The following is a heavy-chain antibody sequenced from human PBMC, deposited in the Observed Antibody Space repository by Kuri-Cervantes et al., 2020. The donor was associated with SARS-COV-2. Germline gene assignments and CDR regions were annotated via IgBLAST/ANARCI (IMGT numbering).Heavy chain of an antibody. V-gene: IGHV3-48*01. J-gene: IGHJ6*03. D-gene: IGHD2-2*01. Sequence: GESLKISCAASGFTFSSYSMNWVRQAPGKGLEWVSSISSSSSTIYYADSVKGRFTISRDNAKNSLYLQMNSLRAEDTAVYYCARAGYCSSTSCYYYYYYMDVWGKGTTVTVSS. CDR3: ARAGYCSSTSCYYYYYYMDV. CDR1: GFTFSSYS. CDR2: ISSSSSTI.